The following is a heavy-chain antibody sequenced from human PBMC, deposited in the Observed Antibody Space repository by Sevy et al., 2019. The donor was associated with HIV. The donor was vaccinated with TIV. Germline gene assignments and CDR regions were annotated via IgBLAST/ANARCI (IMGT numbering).Heavy chain of an antibody. CDR3: ARGPDYYDSSCYYIDY. Sequence: GGSLRLSCAASGFIVSSNYLSWVRQAPGKGLEWVSVIYSGGSTYYADSVKGRFTISRDNSKNTLYLQMNSLRAEDTAVYYCARGPDYYDSSCYYIDYWGQGTLVTVSS. J-gene: IGHJ4*02. CDR2: IYSGGST. D-gene: IGHD3-22*01. V-gene: IGHV3-53*01. CDR1: GFIVSSNY.